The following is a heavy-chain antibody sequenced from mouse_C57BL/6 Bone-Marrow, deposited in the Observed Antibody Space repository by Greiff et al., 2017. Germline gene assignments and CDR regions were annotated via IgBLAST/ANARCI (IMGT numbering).Heavy chain of an antibody. CDR2: IHPHSGST. Sequence: QVQLQQPGAELVKPGASVKLSCKASGYTFTSYWMHWVKQRPGQGLEWIGMIHPHSGSTNYNEKFKSKATLTVDKSSSTAYMQLSSLTSEDSAVYYCAYDYDGAKDYWGQGTSVTVSS. J-gene: IGHJ4*01. D-gene: IGHD2-4*01. CDR3: AYDYDGAKDY. V-gene: IGHV1-64*01. CDR1: GYTFTSYW.